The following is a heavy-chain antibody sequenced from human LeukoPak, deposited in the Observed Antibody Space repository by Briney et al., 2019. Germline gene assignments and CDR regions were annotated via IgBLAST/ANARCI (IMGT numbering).Heavy chain of an antibody. V-gene: IGHV1-69*13. CDR3: ARALWYYDSSGYYYGYFQH. Sequence: ASVKVSCKASGGTFSSYAISWVRQAPGQGLEWMGGIIPIFGTANYAQKFQGRVTITADESTSTAYMELSSLRSEDTAVYYCARALWYYDSSGYYYGYFQHWGQGTLVTVSS. J-gene: IGHJ1*01. D-gene: IGHD3-22*01. CDR1: GGTFSSYA. CDR2: IIPIFGTA.